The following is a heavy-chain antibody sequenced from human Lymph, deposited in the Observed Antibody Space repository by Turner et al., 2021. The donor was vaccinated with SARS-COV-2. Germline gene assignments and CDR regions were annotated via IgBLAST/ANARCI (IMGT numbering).Heavy chain of an antibody. J-gene: IGHJ6*02. Sequence: QVQLVQSGAEVKKPGSSVKVSCKASGGTFSSSAISWVRQAPGQGLEGMGVIIPRLGIANYAQKFQGRVKITADKSTSTAYRELSSLGSEDTAVYYCARIVAPGMGGGVYYYYYGMDVWGQGTTVTVSS. CDR2: IIPRLGIA. V-gene: IGHV1-69*10. CDR1: GGTFSSSA. D-gene: IGHD2-2*01. CDR3: ARIVAPGMGGGVYYYYYGMDV.